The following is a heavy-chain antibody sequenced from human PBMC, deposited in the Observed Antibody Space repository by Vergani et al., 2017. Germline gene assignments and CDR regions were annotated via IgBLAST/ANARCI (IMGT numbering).Heavy chain of an antibody. V-gene: IGHV4-61*02. Sequence: QVQLQESGPGLVRPSETLSLTCSVSGTSVSSGTHYWNWIRQPADKTLEWIGRIYTSGSTDYNPTLRCRITLSLVRSTNQVSLKVSSVTAADTAVYFCARDTAVADDVFDLWGQGTLVSVSA. CDR3: ARDTAVADDVFDL. D-gene: IGHD6-19*01. CDR2: IYTSGST. CDR1: GTSVSSGTHY. J-gene: IGHJ3*01.